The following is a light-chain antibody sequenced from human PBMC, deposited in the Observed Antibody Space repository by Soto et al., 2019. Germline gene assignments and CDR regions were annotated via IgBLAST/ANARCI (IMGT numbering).Light chain of an antibody. CDR1: QSVDSSS. CDR2: DSS. CDR3: QQYGGVPLT. J-gene: IGKJ4*01. V-gene: IGKV3-20*01. Sequence: ENVLTQSPGTLSLSPGERATLSCRASQSVDSSSLAWYQQKPGQAPRLLIYDSSSRATGIPDRFSGSGSGTDFTLTLSRLEPEDFAVYYCQQYGGVPLTFGGGTKVEIK.